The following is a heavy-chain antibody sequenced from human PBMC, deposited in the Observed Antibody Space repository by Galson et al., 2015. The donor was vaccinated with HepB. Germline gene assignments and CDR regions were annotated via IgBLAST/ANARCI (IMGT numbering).Heavy chain of an antibody. D-gene: IGHD3-3*01. CDR3: ARGDPITIFGVVGYFDN. J-gene: IGHJ4*02. CDR1: GFTFSTYS. Sequence: SLRLYCAASGFTFSTYSMNWVRQAPGKGLEWVSSISRSSRYIYYADSVKGRFTISRDNAKNSLYLQMNSLRAEDTAVYYCARGDPITIFGVVGYFDNWGQGTLATVSS. CDR2: ISRSSRYI. V-gene: IGHV3-21*01.